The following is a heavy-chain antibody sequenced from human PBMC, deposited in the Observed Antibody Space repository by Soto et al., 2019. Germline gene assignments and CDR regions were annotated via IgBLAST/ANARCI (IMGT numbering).Heavy chain of an antibody. J-gene: IGHJ5*02. CDR1: GGTFSSYA. V-gene: IGHV1-69*13. D-gene: IGHD3-3*01. Sequence: SVKVSCKASGGTFSSYAISWVRQAPGQGLEWMGGIIPIFGTANYAQKFQGRVTITADESTSTAYMELSSLRSEDTAVYYCARDPRQYYDFWSGSNWFDPWGQGTLVTVSS. CDR2: IIPIFGTA. CDR3: ARDPRQYYDFWSGSNWFDP.